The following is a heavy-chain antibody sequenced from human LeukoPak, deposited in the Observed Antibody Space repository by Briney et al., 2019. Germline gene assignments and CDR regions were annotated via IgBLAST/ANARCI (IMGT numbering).Heavy chain of an antibody. Sequence: MPSETLSLTCTVSGGSISSYYWTWIRQPPGKGLDWIGHVLYTGSSNYNPSLKGRVTISLDRSNNQFSLRLTFVTAADTAVYYCARAGAWQIDPWGQGTLVAVSS. CDR2: VLYTGSS. J-gene: IGHJ5*02. CDR3: ARAGAWQIDP. CDR1: GGSISSYY. D-gene: IGHD3-10*01. V-gene: IGHV4-59*01.